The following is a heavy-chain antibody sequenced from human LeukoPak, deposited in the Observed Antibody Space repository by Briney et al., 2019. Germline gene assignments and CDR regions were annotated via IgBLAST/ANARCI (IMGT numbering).Heavy chain of an antibody. J-gene: IGHJ4*02. CDR2: IIPILGIA. V-gene: IGHV1-69*04. CDR3: GRLTLYCSGGRCSDY. CDR1: GGTFSRYA. Sequence: SVRVSCKGSGGTFSRYAISWVRQAPVQGLEWMGRIIPILGIANYAQKFQGRVTTTAGKSTSTAYMELSSLRSEDTAVYYCGRLTLYCSGGRCSDYWGQGTLVTVSS. D-gene: IGHD2-15*01.